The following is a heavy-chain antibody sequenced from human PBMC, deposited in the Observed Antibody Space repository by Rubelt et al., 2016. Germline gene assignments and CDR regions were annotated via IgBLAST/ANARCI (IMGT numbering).Heavy chain of an antibody. D-gene: IGHD4-17*01. Sequence: VKVSCKASGGTFSSYAISWVRQAPGQGLEWMGGIIPILGIANYAQKFQGRVTITADKSTSTAYMELSSLRSEDTAVYYCASPLLDYGDYAGAFDIWGQGTMVTVSS. V-gene: IGHV1-69*10. J-gene: IGHJ3*02. CDR3: ASPLLDYGDYAGAFDI. CDR1: GGTFSSYA. CDR2: IIPILGIA.